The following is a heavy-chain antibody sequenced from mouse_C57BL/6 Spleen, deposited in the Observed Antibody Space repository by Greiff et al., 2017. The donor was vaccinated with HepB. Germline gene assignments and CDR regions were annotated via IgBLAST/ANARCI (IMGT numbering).Heavy chain of an antibody. V-gene: IGHV1-64*01. CDR2: IYPNSSSN. CDR1: GYTFTSYW. CDR3: SRDDYDGSPFAY. Sequence: QVQLQQPGAVLVKPGASVKLSCKASGYTFTSYWMHWVKQRPGQGLEWIGMIYPNSSSNNYNEKFKSKATLTVDKSSSTAYMQLSSLTSQDSAVYDCSRDDYDGSPFAYWGQGTLVTVSS. J-gene: IGHJ3*01. D-gene: IGHD2-4*01.